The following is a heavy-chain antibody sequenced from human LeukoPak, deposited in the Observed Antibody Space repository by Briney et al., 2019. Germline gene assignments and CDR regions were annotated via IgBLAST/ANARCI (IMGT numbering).Heavy chain of an antibody. V-gene: IGHV3-9*01. CDR2: ISWSSGSI. J-gene: IGHJ6*02. CDR3: AKADETYYYYGMDV. CDR1: GFTFDDYA. Sequence: GRSLRLSCAASGFTFDDYAMHWVRQAPGKGLEWVSGISWSSGSIGYADSVKGRFTISRDNAKNSLYLQMNSLRAEDTALYYCAKADETYYYYGMDVWGQGTTVTVSS.